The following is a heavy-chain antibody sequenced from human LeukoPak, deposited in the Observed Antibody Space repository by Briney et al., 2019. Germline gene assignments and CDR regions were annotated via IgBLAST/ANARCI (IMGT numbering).Heavy chain of an antibody. CDR2: IYYSGST. J-gene: IGHJ4*02. CDR3: ARHLFSSSGTTGVYDY. V-gene: IGHV4-61*08. CDR1: GGSLSSGGYY. Sequence: PSETLSLTCTVSGGSLSSGGYYWSWIRQHPGKGLEWIGYIYYSGSTNYNPSLKSRVTISVDTSKNQFSLKLSSVTAADTAVYYCARHLFSSSGTTGVYDYWGQGTLVTVSS. D-gene: IGHD3-10*01.